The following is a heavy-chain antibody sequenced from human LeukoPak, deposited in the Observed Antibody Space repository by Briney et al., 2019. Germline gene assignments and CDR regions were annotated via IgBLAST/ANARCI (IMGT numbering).Heavy chain of an antibody. CDR3: ARYSVTMVRGIIHRTSWFDP. V-gene: IGHV1-2*02. CDR2: INPNSGGT. J-gene: IGHJ5*02. Sequence: ASVKVSCKASGYIFTGYYMHWVRQAPGQGLEWMGWINPNSGGTNYAQKFQGRVTMTRDTSISTAYMELSRLRSDDTAVYFCARYSVTMVRGIIHRTSWFDPWGQGTLVTVSS. D-gene: IGHD3-10*01. CDR1: GYIFTGYY.